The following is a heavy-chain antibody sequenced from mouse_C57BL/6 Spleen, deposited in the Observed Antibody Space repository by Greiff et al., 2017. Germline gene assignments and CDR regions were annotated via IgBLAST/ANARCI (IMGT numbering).Heavy chain of an antibody. CDR2: IWRGGST. V-gene: IGHV2-2*01. CDR1: GFSLTSYG. D-gene: IGHD4-1*01. Sequence: VQLQQSGPGLVQPSQSLSITCTVSGFSLTSYGVHWVRQCPGKGLEWLGVIWRGGSTDYNAAFITRLSISKDNSTGQVFFQMNSPQEYEAAIYSCASKIWDGGYFDYWGQGTTLTVSS. CDR3: ASKIWDGGYFDY. J-gene: IGHJ2*01.